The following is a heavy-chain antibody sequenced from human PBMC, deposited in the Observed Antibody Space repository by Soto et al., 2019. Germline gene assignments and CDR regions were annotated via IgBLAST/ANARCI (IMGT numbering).Heavy chain of an antibody. D-gene: IGHD7-27*01. CDR3: AKDRGTGEGAFDI. Sequence: PGGSLRLSCAASGFTFSNYAMSWVRQAPGRGLEWVSGIDGSGGSTYYADSVKGRFTISRDNSKNTLYLQMNSLRAEDTAVYYCAKDRGTGEGAFDIWGQGTMVTVSS. J-gene: IGHJ3*02. CDR2: IDGSGGST. V-gene: IGHV3-23*01. CDR1: GFTFSNYA.